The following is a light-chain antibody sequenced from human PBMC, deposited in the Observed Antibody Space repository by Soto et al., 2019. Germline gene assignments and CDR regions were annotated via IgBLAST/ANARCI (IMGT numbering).Light chain of an antibody. Sequence: QSVLTQPRSVSGSPGQSVTISCTGTSSDVGGYNYVSWYQQHPGKAPKLMIYDVSKRPSGVPDRFSGSKSGNTASLTISGLQAEDEADYYCCSYAGSSTYAFGTGTKVT. CDR2: DVS. CDR3: CSYAGSSTYA. V-gene: IGLV2-11*01. J-gene: IGLJ1*01. CDR1: SSDVGGYNY.